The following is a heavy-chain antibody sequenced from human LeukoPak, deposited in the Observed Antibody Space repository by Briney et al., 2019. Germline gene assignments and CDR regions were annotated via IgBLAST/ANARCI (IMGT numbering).Heavy chain of an antibody. D-gene: IGHD4-17*01. V-gene: IGHV1-46*01. CDR2: INPSDGGT. CDR3: ARDTRTMTAVTRGQHYYYGLDV. CDR1: GYTFTSYG. Sequence: EASVKVSCKASGYTFTSYGISWVRQAPGQGLEWMAIINPSDGGTYYEQKLQGRVTVTRDTSTSTVYMELSSLRSEDTAVYYCARDTRTMTAVTRGQHYYYGLDVWGQGTTVTVSS. J-gene: IGHJ6*02.